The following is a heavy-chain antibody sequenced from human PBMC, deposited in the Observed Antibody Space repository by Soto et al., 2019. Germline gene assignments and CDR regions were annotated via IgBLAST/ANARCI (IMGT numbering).Heavy chain of an antibody. V-gene: IGHV2-5*02. J-gene: IGHJ5*02. CDR2: IYWDDDK. Sequence: QITLKESGPTVVKPTQTLTLTCTISGFSLSTSGVGVGWIREPPGKALEWLALIYWDDDKRYSPSLKSRLTITKDTSKNQVVLTMTNMDPVDTATYYCALTYYGSGSYYNVRWFDPWGQGTLVTVSS. CDR1: GFSLSTSGVG. D-gene: IGHD3-10*01. CDR3: ALTYYGSGSYYNVRWFDP.